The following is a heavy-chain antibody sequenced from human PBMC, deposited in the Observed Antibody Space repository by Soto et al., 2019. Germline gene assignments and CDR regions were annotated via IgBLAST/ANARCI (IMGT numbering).Heavy chain of an antibody. CDR3: ARDSAAAGTHYYFDY. CDR2: IYTGGST. Sequence: PSETLSLTCTVSGGSISSYYWSWIRQPAGKGLEWIGRIYTGGSTNYNPSLKSRVTMSVDTSKNQFSLKLSSVTAADTAVYYCARDSAAAGTHYYFDYWGQGTLVTVSS. V-gene: IGHV4-4*07. D-gene: IGHD6-13*01. J-gene: IGHJ4*02. CDR1: GGSISSYY.